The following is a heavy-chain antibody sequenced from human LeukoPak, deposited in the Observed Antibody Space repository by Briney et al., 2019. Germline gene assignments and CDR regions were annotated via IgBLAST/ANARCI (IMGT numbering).Heavy chain of an antibody. J-gene: IGHJ5*02. CDR3: ARAYGSGRVDWFDP. V-gene: IGHV4-34*01. CDR2: INHSGST. Sequence: SETLSLTCAVDGVSFSGYYWTWIRQPPGKGLEWIWEINHSGSTNYNPSLKSRVTISVDTSKNQFSLKLSSVTAADTAVYYCARAYGSGRVDWFDPWGQGTLVTVSS. CDR1: GVSFSGYY. D-gene: IGHD3-10*01.